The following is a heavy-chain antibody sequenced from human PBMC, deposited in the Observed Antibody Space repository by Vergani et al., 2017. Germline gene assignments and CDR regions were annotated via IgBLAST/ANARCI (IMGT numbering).Heavy chain of an antibody. CDR1: GFTFSSYG. J-gene: IGHJ6*02. V-gene: IGHV3-33*01. CDR2: IWYDGSNK. Sequence: QVQLVESGGGVVQPGRSLRLSCAASGFTFSSYGMHWVRQAPGKGLEWVAVIWYDGSNKYYADSVKGRFTISRDNSKNTLYLQMNSLRAEDTAVYYCARDSTYNWNGERAYYYYGMDVWGQGTTVTVSS. D-gene: IGHD1-1*01. CDR3: ARDSTYNWNGERAYYYYGMDV.